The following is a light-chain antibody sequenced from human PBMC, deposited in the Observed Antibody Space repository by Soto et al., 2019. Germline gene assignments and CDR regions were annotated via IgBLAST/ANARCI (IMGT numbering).Light chain of an antibody. V-gene: IGLV1-40*01. Sequence: QSVLTQPPSLSGAPGQRVTISCTGTNSDIGAGYDVNWYQQPPGTAPKLLIYGNTNRPSGVPDRFSGSKSDTPASLAITGLQAEDEADYYCQSYDSSLRGVVFGGGTKLTVL. CDR1: NSDIGAGYD. CDR2: GNT. CDR3: QSYDSSLRGVV. J-gene: IGLJ3*02.